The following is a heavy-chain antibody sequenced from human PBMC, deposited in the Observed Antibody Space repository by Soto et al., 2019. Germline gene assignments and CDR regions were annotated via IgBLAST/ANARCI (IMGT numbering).Heavy chain of an antibody. Sequence: PGESLKISCKGSGYSFAGYWITWVRQKPGKGLEWMGRIDPSDSQTYYSPSFRGHVTISVTKSITTVFLQWSSLRASDTAMYYCARLIYESDTGPNFQYCCDSWGQVTPVTVSS. J-gene: IGHJ4*02. CDR2: IDPSDSQT. V-gene: IGHV5-10-1*01. CDR3: ARLIYESDTGPNFQYCCDS. D-gene: IGHD5-18*01. CDR1: GYSFAGYW.